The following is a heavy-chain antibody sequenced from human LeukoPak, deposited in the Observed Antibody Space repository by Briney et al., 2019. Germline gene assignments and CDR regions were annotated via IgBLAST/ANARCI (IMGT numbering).Heavy chain of an antibody. J-gene: IGHJ5*02. V-gene: IGHV3-43D*03. CDR1: GFTFDDYA. Sequence: GGSLRLSCVASGFTFDDYAMHWVRQAPGKGLEWVSLISWDGSTIYSADSVKGRFSISRDNSENSLYLQMNSLRPEDTAVYYCARSEDVLTTPFDHWGRGTLVTVSS. CDR2: ISWDGSTI. CDR3: ARSEDVLTTPFDH. D-gene: IGHD4-11*01.